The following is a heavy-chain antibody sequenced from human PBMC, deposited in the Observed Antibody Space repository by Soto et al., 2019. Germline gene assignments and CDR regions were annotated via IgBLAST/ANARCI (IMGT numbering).Heavy chain of an antibody. V-gene: IGHV3-23*01. CDR2: ISGSGGST. D-gene: IGHD2-2*01. J-gene: IGHJ4*02. Sequence: PGGSLRLSCAASGFTFSSYAMSWVRQAPGKGLEWVSAISGSGGSTYYADSVKGRFTISRDNSKNTLYLQMNSLRAEDTAVYYCAKDRAFVVTPKYQLLCYFDYWGQGTLVTVSS. CDR1: GFTFSSYA. CDR3: AKDRAFVVTPKYQLLCYFDY.